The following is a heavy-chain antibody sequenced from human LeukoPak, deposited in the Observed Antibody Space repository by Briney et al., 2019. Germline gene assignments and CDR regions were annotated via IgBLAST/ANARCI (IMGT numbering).Heavy chain of an antibody. CDR1: GFTFSSYV. V-gene: IGHV3-30*02. D-gene: IGHD4/OR15-4a*01. CDR3: AKVSLNMVNDAFDI. CDR2: IRYDGSRR. J-gene: IGHJ3*02. Sequence: GGSLRLSCAASGFTFSSYVMHWVRQAPDKGLEWVAFIRYDGSRRYYADSVKGRFTISRDNSKNTLYLQMNGLRAEDTAMYYCAKVSLNMVNDAFDIWGQGTMVSVSS.